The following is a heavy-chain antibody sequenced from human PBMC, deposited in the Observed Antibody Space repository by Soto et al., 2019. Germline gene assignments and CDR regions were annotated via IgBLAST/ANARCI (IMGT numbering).Heavy chain of an antibody. CDR3: ARDTSHGVTVGGLDS. CDR1: GFSFGGYN. J-gene: IGHJ4*02. D-gene: IGHD3-16*01. CDR2: ITSGLTA. Sequence: GGSLRLSCAASGFSFGGYNMNWVRQAPGKGMEWVSHITSGLTAHYADFVQGRFTISRDNAKNSLYLEMNDLRDEDTAVYYCARDTSHGVTVGGLDSWGQGTLVTVSS. V-gene: IGHV3-48*02.